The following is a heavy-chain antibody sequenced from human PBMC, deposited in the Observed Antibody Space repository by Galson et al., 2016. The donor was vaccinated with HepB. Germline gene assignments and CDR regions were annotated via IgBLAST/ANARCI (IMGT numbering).Heavy chain of an antibody. CDR1: GFSLSTTGMR. D-gene: IGHD2-2*01. V-gene: IGHV2-70*04. J-gene: IGHJ4*02. CDR2: IDWEDDK. Sequence: PALVKPTQTLTLTCIFSGFSLSTTGMRVSWIRQPPGKALEWLARIDWEDDKFYSTSLRTRLTISKDTSKNQVVLTMTNMDPVDTGTYSCARESVLPAAVVFDYWGQGSLVTVSS. CDR3: ARESVLPAAVVFDY.